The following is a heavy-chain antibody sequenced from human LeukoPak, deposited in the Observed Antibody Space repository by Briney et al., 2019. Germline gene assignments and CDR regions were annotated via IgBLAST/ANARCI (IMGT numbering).Heavy chain of an antibody. CDR1: GFTFDDYA. CDR2: ISWNSGSI. J-gene: IGHJ3*02. D-gene: IGHD6-19*01. V-gene: IGHV3-9*03. Sequence: AGGSLRLSCAASGFTFDDYAMHWVRHAQGKGLEWVSGISWNSGSIGYADSVKGRFTISRDNAKKSLYLQMNSLRAEDMALYYCAKSRSVAGHGGDAFDIWGQGTMVTVSS. CDR3: AKSRSVAGHGGDAFDI.